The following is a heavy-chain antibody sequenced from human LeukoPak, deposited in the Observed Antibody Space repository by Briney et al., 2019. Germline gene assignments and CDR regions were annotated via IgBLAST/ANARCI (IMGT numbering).Heavy chain of an antibody. CDR3: ARDKVFSATKDIVVVPAAIPDAFDI. CDR1: GYTFTGYY. J-gene: IGHJ3*02. CDR2: INPNSGGT. V-gene: IGHV1-2*02. Sequence: ASVKVSCKASGYTFTGYYMHWVRQAPGQGLEWMGWINPNSGGTNYAQKSQGRVTMTRDTSISTAYMELSRLRSDDTAVYYCARDKVFSATKDIVVVPAAIPDAFDIWGQGTMVTVSS. D-gene: IGHD2-2*01.